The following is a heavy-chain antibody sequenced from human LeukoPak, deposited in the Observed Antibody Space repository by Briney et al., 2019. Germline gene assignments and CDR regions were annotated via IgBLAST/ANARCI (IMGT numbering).Heavy chain of an antibody. V-gene: IGHV3-30-3*01. J-gene: IGHJ6*02. D-gene: IGHD3-10*01. CDR2: ISNDGSNK. CDR3: ARSGGAAIPYGWDV. Sequence: GGSLRLSCAASGFTFSSYAMHWVRQAPGKGLEWVAVISNDGSNKYYADSVKGRFTISRDNAKNTLYLQMNSLRAEDTAVYYCARSGGAAIPYGWDVWGQGTTVTVSS. CDR1: GFTFSSYA.